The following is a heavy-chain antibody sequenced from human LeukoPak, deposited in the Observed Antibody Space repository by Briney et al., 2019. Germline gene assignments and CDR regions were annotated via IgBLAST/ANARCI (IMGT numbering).Heavy chain of an antibody. V-gene: IGHV4-4*07. CDR3: AGMGYYYDSSGYWEYFQH. D-gene: IGHD3-22*01. Sequence: SETLSLTCTVSGGSISSYYWSWIRQPAGKGLEWIGRIYTSGSTNYNPSLKSRVTMSVDTSKNQFSLKLSSVTAADTAVYYCAGMGYYYDSSGYWEYFQHWGQGTLVTVSS. CDR1: GGSISSYY. J-gene: IGHJ1*01. CDR2: IYTSGST.